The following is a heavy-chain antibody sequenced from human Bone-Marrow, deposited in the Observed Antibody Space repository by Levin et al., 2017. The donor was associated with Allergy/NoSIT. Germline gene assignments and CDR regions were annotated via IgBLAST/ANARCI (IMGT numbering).Heavy chain of an antibody. CDR1: GFTFGSYA. J-gene: IGHJ4*02. Sequence: PGGSLRLSCAASGFTFGSYAMHWVRQAPGKGLEWVAVISYDGSQTYYADSVKGRITISRDNSKNTLYLQMDSLSTEDMAVYYCVKDRADKVGSLGHLDYWGQGTLVTVSS. V-gene: IGHV3-30*18. CDR3: VKDRADKVGSLGHLDY. D-gene: IGHD5-12*01. CDR2: ISYDGSQT.